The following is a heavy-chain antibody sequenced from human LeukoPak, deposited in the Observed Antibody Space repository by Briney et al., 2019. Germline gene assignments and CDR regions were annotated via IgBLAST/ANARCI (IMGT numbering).Heavy chain of an antibody. CDR1: GFTFSSYE. V-gene: IGHV3-48*03. D-gene: IGHD5-12*01. CDR2: ISSSGSTI. CDR3: AREATIRFYGMDV. J-gene: IGHJ6*02. Sequence: GGSLRLSCAASGFTFSSYEMNWVRQAPGKGLEWVSYISSSGSTIYYADSVKGRFTISRDNAKNSLYLQMNSLRAEDTAVYYCAREATIRFYGMDVWGQGITVTVSS.